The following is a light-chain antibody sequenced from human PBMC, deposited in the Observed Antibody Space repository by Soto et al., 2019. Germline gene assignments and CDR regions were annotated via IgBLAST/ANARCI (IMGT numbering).Light chain of an antibody. CDR3: CLYAGSHRV. Sequence: QSALTQPRSVSGSPGQSVTISCTGTSSDVGGYNYVSWYQQHPGKAPKLMIYDVSKRPSGVPHRFSGSKSGNTASLTISGLQAEDEADYYCCLYAGSHRVFGGGTKLTVL. CDR2: DVS. CDR1: SSDVGGYNY. J-gene: IGLJ2*01. V-gene: IGLV2-11*01.